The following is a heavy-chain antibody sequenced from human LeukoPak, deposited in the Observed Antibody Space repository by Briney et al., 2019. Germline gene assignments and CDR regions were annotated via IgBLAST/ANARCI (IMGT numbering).Heavy chain of an antibody. CDR2: IRYDGSNK. D-gene: IGHD6-19*01. CDR1: GFTFSSYG. J-gene: IGHJ6*03. Sequence: GGSLRLSCAASGFTFSSYGMHWVRQAPGKGLEWVAFIRYDGSNKYYADSVKGRFTISRDNSKNTLYLQMNSLRAEDTAVYYCASYGVYSSGWYYYYYYYMDVWGKGTTVTVSS. CDR3: ASYGVYSSGWYYYYYYYMDV. V-gene: IGHV3-30*02.